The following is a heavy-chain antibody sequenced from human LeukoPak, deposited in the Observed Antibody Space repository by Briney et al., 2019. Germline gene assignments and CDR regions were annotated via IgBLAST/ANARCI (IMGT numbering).Heavy chain of an antibody. Sequence: AETLSLTCTVSGGSISSPSYYWGWIRQPPGKGLEWIGSFYYSGSTYYNPSLKSRVTISVDKSKNQFSLKLSSVTAADTAVYYCARHSYYYDSSDFYYFFDYWGQGTLVTVSS. D-gene: IGHD3-22*01. CDR1: GGSISSPSYY. CDR2: FYYSGST. J-gene: IGHJ4*02. V-gene: IGHV4-39*01. CDR3: ARHSYYYDSSDFYYFFDY.